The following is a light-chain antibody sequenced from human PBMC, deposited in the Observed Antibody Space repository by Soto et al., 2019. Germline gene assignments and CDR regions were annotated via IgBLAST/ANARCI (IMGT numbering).Light chain of an antibody. CDR1: QSVSSN. CDR3: QQYNNWPPLT. J-gene: IGKJ4*01. Sequence: VTPRCPATLSVSPGERATLSCRASQSVSSNLAWYQQKPGQAPRLLIYGASSRATGIPARFSGSGSGTEFTLAISSLQSEDFAVYYCQQYNNWPPLTFGGGTKVDIK. V-gene: IGKV3D-15*01. CDR2: GAS.